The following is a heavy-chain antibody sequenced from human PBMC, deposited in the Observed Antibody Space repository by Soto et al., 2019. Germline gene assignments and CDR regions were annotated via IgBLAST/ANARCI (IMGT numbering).Heavy chain of an antibody. D-gene: IGHD2-15*01. V-gene: IGHV3-66*01. Sequence: EVQLVESGGGLVQPGGSLRLSCAASGFTVSSKYMSWVRQAPGKGLEWVSLIQSGGTTYYADSVKGRFTSSRDSSKNRLHLKKDSLSAEDTAVYYCARDAILCSGGSCSGVTMDGWGKGPTVTVSS. CDR1: GFTVSSKY. CDR3: ARDAILCSGGSCSGVTMDG. CDR2: IQSGGTT. J-gene: IGHJ6*01.